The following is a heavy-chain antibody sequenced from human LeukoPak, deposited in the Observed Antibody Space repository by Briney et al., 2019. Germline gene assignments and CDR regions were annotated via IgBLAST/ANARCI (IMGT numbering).Heavy chain of an antibody. J-gene: IGHJ6*03. CDR3: ARGLHGYTYGYVPWELYYYMDV. D-gene: IGHD5-18*01. V-gene: IGHV4-61*02. CDR1: GGSISSGSYY. CDR2: IYTSGST. Sequence: TSQTLSLTCTVSGGSISSGSYYWSWIRQPAGKGLEWIGRIYTSGSTNYNPSLKPQVTLSVDTSKNQFSLKMSSVSAADTAVYYCARGLHGYTYGYVPWELYYYMDVWGKGTTVTISS.